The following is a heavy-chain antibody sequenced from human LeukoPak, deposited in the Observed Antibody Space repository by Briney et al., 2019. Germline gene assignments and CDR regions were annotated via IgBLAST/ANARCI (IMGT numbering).Heavy chain of an antibody. J-gene: IGHJ6*02. CDR2: INHSGST. D-gene: IGHD3-10*02. Sequence: PSETLSLTCAVYGGSFSGYYWSWIRQPPGKGLEWIGEINHSGSTNYNPSLKSRVTISVDTSKNQFSLKLSSVTAADTAVYYCARGPYVYYYYGMDVWGQGTTVTVSS. CDR3: ARGPYVYYYYGMDV. CDR1: GGSFSGYY. V-gene: IGHV4-34*01.